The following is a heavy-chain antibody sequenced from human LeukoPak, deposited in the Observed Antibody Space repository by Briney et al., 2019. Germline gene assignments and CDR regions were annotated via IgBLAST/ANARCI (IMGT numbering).Heavy chain of an antibody. D-gene: IGHD2-2*01. CDR3: ARDGREVPAAIDY. J-gene: IGHJ4*02. CDR1: GFTFSSYS. Sequence: GGSLRLSCAASGFTFSSYSMNWVRQAPGEGLEWVSSISSSSSYIYYADSVKGRFTISRDNAKNSLYLQMNSLRAEDTAVYYCARDGREVPAAIDYWGQGTLVTVSS. CDR2: ISSSSSYI. V-gene: IGHV3-21*01.